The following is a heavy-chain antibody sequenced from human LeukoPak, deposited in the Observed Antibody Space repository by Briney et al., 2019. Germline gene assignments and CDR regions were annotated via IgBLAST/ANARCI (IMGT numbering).Heavy chain of an antibody. D-gene: IGHD1-26*01. Sequence: SETLSLTCTVSGGSISSSSYYWGWIRQPPGKGLEWIGSIYYSGSTYYNPSLKSRVTISVDTSKNQFSLKLSSVTAADTAVYYCARGGSSPHWGQGTLVTVSS. J-gene: IGHJ4*02. V-gene: IGHV4-39*07. CDR3: ARGGSSPH. CDR2: IYYSGST. CDR1: GGSISSSSYY.